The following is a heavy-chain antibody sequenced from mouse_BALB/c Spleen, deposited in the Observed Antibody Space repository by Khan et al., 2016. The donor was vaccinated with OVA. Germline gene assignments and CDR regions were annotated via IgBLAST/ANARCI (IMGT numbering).Heavy chain of an antibody. J-gene: IGHJ4*01. CDR1: GFTFSSYA. V-gene: IGHV5-6-5*01. CDR2: INSGGST. Sequence: VQLKESGGGLVKPGGSLKLSCAASGFTFSSYAVSWIRQTPEKRLEWVASINSGGSTYYPDSVKGRFTISRDDIGNIMLLKKSSLGYEDTGMYCCTRWVDYWGQGTSVTVSA. CDR3: TRWVDY.